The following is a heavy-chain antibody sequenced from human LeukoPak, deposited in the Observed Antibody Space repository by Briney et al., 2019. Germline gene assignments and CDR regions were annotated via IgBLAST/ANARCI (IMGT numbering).Heavy chain of an antibody. V-gene: IGHV4-39*01. D-gene: IGHD3-10*01. J-gene: IGHJ5*02. Sequence: SETLSLTCTVSGGSISSSSYYWGWIRQPPGKGLEWIGSIYYSGSPYYNPSLKSRVAISVDTSKKQFSLKLSSVTAADTAVYYCARHVGFITMVRGVINNNWFDPWGQGTLVTVSS. CDR2: IYYSGSP. CDR1: GGSISSSSYY. CDR3: ARHVGFITMVRGVINNNWFDP.